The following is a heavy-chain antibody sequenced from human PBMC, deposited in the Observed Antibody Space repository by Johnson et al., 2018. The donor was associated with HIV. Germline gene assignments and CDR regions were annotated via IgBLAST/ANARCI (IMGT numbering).Heavy chain of an antibody. D-gene: IGHD3-10*01. Sequence: QVQLVESGGGVVQPGGSLRLSCAASGFTFSSYGMHWVRQAPGKGLERVAFLRYDGSNKYYAHSVKGRFTTSRDNSKNTLYLQINSLRAEDTAVYYCATKVRFGPFDIWGQGTMVTVSS. CDR3: ATKVRFGPFDI. V-gene: IGHV3-30*02. CDR2: LRYDGSNK. CDR1: GFTFSSYG. J-gene: IGHJ3*02.